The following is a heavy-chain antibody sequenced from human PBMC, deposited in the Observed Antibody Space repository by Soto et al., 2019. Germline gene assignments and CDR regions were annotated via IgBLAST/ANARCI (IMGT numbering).Heavy chain of an antibody. D-gene: IGHD4-4*01. Sequence: PSQTLSLTCAISGDSVSSNSAAWNWIRQSPSRGLEWLGRTYYRSKWYNDYAVSVKSRITINPDTSKNQSSLQLNSVTPEDTAVYYCARGDYSNYVPYYYYGMDVWGQGTTVTVSS. CDR1: GDSVSSNSAA. J-gene: IGHJ6*02. V-gene: IGHV6-1*01. CDR2: TYYRSKWYN. CDR3: ARGDYSNYVPYYYYGMDV.